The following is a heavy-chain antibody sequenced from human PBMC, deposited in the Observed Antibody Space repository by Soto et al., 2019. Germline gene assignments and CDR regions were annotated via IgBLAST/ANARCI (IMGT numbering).Heavy chain of an antibody. CDR1: GFTFSSYS. D-gene: IGHD3-9*01. Sequence: GGSLRLSCAASGFTFSSYSMNWVRQAPGKGLEWVSYISSSSSTIYYADPVKGRFTISRDNAKNSLYLQMNSLRAEDTAVYYCARDYDILTDSLLMDVWGKGTTVTVSS. CDR3: ARDYDILTDSLLMDV. J-gene: IGHJ6*03. V-gene: IGHV3-48*01. CDR2: ISSSSSTI.